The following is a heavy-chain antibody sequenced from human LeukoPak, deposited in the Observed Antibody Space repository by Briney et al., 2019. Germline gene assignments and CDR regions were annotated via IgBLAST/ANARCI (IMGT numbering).Heavy chain of an antibody. CDR1: GYSFDSQW. V-gene: IGHV5-51*01. D-gene: IGHD1-1*01. CDR2: IYPGDSDT. CDR3: ARHDGSGPFDY. J-gene: IGHJ4*02. Sequence: GESLEISCQCSGYSFDSQWIGWGRPVPGKGLEWMGIIYPGDSDTKYIPSFEGQVTMSADKSISTAYLQWRSLKASDTAIYYCARHDGSGPFDYWGQGTLVTVSS.